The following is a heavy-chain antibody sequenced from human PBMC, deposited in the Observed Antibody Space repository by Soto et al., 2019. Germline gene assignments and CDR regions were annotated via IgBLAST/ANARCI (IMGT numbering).Heavy chain of an antibody. CDR2: ISYDRINF. D-gene: IGHD2-21*02. CDR3: ANLVSGDSCGLRY. CDR1: GFNFDDYA. V-gene: IGHV3-9*01. J-gene: IGHJ4*02. Sequence: GGSLRLSCAASGFNFDDYAMHWVRQAPGKGLEWVSVISYDRINFYYADSVKGRFTISRDNSKNSLYLQMNSLRAEDTALYYYANLVSGDSCGLRYGGQGT.